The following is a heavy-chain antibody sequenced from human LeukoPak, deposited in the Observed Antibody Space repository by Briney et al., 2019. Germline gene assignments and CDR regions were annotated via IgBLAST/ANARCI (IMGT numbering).Heavy chain of an antibody. J-gene: IGHJ4*02. CDR1: GGSISSGSYY. V-gene: IGHV4-61*02. D-gene: IGHD1-26*01. Sequence: SETLSLTCSVSGGSISSGSYYWTCIRQPAGKGLEWLGRIYTSGSTNYNPSLKSRATISVDTSKNQFSLKLSSVTAADTAVYYCARDSGSYHYFDYWGQGTLVTVSS. CDR2: IYTSGST. CDR3: ARDSGSYHYFDY.